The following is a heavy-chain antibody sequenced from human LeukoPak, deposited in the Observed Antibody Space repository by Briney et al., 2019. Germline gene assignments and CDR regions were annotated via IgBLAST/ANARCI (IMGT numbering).Heavy chain of an antibody. J-gene: IGHJ6*03. V-gene: IGHV1-69*01. CDR2: IIPIFGTA. Sequence: KISCKASGGTFSSYAISWVRQAPGQGLEWMGGIIPIFGTANYAQKFQGRVTITADESTSTAYMELSSLRSEDTAVYYCAREGLTAAAGTGSGYYYYMDVWGKGTTVTVSS. CDR3: AREGLTAAAGTGSGYYYYMDV. D-gene: IGHD6-13*01. CDR1: GGTFSSYA.